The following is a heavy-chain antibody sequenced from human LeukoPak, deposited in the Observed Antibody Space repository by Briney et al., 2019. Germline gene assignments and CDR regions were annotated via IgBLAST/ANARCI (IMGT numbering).Heavy chain of an antibody. CDR2: ISGSGGST. Sequence: GGSLRLSCAASGFTFDDYGMSWVRQAPGKGLEWVSAISGSGGSTYYADSVKGRFTISRDNSKNTLYLQMNSLRAEDTAVYYCATAPYSGSYYAYWGQGTLVTVSS. CDR1: GFTFDDYG. D-gene: IGHD1-26*01. CDR3: ATAPYSGSYYAY. V-gene: IGHV3-23*01. J-gene: IGHJ4*02.